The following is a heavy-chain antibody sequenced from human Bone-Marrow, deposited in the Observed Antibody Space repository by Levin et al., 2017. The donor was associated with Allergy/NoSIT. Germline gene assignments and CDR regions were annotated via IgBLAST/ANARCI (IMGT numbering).Heavy chain of an antibody. J-gene: IGHJ2*01. Sequence: PGGSLRLSCIASGFTLGEYAVSWVRQAPGRGLEWLSFIRIKDYGETTEYAASVKGRFSISRDDSKNIVYLQMNSLNTEDTAVCYCTIGSSGDWYFDVWGRGTLVTVSS. CDR2: IRIKDYGETT. V-gene: IGHV3-49*04. CDR1: GFTLGEYA. CDR3: TIGSSGDWYFDV. D-gene: IGHD3-10*01.